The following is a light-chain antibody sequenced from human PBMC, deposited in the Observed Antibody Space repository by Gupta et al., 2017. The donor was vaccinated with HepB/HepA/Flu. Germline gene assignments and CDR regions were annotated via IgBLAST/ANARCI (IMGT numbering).Light chain of an antibody. CDR2: TAS. Sequence: DIQMTQSPSSLSASVGDRVTITCRASQRISNYLNWYQQKPGKAPKFLIYTASSLKSGVPSRFSGSGSGTDFTLTISRLQPEDFANYYCQQYYSTPITFGQGTXMEIK. CDR1: QRISNY. V-gene: IGKV1-39*01. CDR3: QQYYSTPIT. J-gene: IGKJ5*01.